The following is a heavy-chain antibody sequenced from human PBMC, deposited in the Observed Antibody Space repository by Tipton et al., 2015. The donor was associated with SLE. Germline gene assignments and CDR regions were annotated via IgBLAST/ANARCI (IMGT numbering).Heavy chain of an antibody. CDR1: GGSISSHY. CDR3: AVTSYYYGMDV. CDR2: IYTSGST. J-gene: IGHJ6*02. D-gene: IGHD2-21*02. V-gene: IGHV4-4*09. Sequence: TLSLTCTVSGGSISSHYWSWIRQPPGKGLGWIGYIYTSGSTNYNPSLKSRVTIAVDTSKNQFSLKLSSVTAADTAVYYCAVTSYYYGMDVWGQGTTVTVSS.